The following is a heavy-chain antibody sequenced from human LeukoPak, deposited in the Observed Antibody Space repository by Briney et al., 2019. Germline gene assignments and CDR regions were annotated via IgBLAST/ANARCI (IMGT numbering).Heavy chain of an antibody. CDR3: AREIYYDSSAYDY. D-gene: IGHD3-22*01. V-gene: IGHV4-59*12. Sequence: ASETLSLTCTVSGGSISSYYWSWIRQPPGKGLEWIGYIYYSGSTNYNPSLKSRVIMSVDTSKNQFSLKLSSLTAADTAIYYRAREIYYDSSAYDYWGQGTLVTVSS. J-gene: IGHJ4*02. CDR2: IYYSGST. CDR1: GGSISSYY.